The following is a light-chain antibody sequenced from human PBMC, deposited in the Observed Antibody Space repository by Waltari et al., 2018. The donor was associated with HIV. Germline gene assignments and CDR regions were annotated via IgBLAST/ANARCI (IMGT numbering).Light chain of an antibody. J-gene: IGKJ2*01. CDR2: STS. CDR3: QQYYGKSPMYT. Sequence: EIVMTQSPVTLSVSPGDSATLSCRASQNIDRDLAWYHQRPGQAPRLLIFSTSTRSFNVLARFSGSGYGTEFSLTINSLQSEDSGIYYCQQYYGKSPMYTFGQGTKVDIK. CDR1: QNIDRD. V-gene: IGKV3-15*01.